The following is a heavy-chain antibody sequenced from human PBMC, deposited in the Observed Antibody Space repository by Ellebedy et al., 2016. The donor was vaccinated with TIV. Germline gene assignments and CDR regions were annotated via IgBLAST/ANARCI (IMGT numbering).Heavy chain of an antibody. CDR1: GYTLTELS. D-gene: IGHD3-16*02. CDR3: ATLLSHLDY. CDR2: FDPEDGET. V-gene: IGHV1-24*01. Sequence: AASVKVSCKVSGYTLTELSMHWVRQAPGKGLEWMGGFDPEDGETIYAQKFQGRVTIPEDTSTDTAYMELSSLRSEDTAVYYCATLLSHLDYWGQGTLVTVSS. J-gene: IGHJ4*02.